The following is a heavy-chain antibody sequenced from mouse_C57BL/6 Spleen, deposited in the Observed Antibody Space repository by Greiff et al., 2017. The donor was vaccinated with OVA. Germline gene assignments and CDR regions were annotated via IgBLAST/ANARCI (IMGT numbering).Heavy chain of an antibody. CDR3: AREAHGGSSPYYAMDY. D-gene: IGHD1-1*01. CDR1: GYTFTSYW. V-gene: IGHV1-64*01. J-gene: IGHJ4*01. Sequence: VQLQQSGAELVKPGASVKLSCKASGYTFTSYWMHWVKQRPGQGLEWIGMIHPNSGSTNYNEKFKSKATLTVDKSSSTAYMQLSSLTSEDSAVYYCAREAHGGSSPYYAMDYWGQGTSVTVSS. CDR2: IHPNSGST.